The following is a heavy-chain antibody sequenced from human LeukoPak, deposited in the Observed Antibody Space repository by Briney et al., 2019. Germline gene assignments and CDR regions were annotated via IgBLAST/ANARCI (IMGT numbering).Heavy chain of an antibody. Sequence: TFXXXAISWVRQXPGQGVEWMGRIIPILGIANYAQKFQGRVTITAHKSTSTAYMELSSLRSEDTAVYYCARAGGWSPEVGHYWGQGTLVTVSS. D-gene: IGHD6-19*01. CDR1: TFXXXA. CDR2: IIPILGIA. CDR3: ARAGGWSPEVGHY. V-gene: IGHV1-69*04. J-gene: IGHJ4*02.